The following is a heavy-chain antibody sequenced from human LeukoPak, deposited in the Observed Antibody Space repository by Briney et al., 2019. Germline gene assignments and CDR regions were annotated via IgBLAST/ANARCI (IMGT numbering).Heavy chain of an antibody. D-gene: IGHD4-17*01. V-gene: IGHV3-30*18. CDR1: GFTFSSYS. Sequence: PGRSLRLSCAASGFTFSSYSMHWVRQAPGKGLEWVAVISYDGSNKYYADSVKGRFTISRDNSKNTLYLQMNSLRAEDTAVYYCAKEFLAYGDYSRHNDAFDIWGQGTMVTVSS. CDR3: AKEFLAYGDYSRHNDAFDI. J-gene: IGHJ3*02. CDR2: ISYDGSNK.